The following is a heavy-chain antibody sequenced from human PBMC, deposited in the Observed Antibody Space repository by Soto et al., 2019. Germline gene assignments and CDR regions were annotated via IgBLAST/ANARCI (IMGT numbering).Heavy chain of an antibody. V-gene: IGHV3-48*02. Sequence: GGSLRLSCAASGFTFSSYSMNWVRQAPGKGLEWVSYISSSSSTIYYADSVKGRFTISRDNAKNSLYLQMNSLRDEDTAVDYCARDLYSYGSYYYGMDVWGQGTTVTVSS. CDR2: ISSSSSTI. CDR1: GFTFSSYS. D-gene: IGHD5-18*01. J-gene: IGHJ6*02. CDR3: ARDLYSYGSYYYGMDV.